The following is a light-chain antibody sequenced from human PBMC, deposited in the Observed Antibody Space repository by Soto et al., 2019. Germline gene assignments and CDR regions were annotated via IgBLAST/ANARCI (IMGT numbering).Light chain of an antibody. Sequence: DIVMTQSPDSLAVSLGERATINCKASQSILYSSNNKSYLAWSQQKPGQPPKLLIYWAFTREAGVPDRFSGSGSGTDFTLTISSLQAEDVAVYYCQQYYNTPLPFGGGTKVQIK. CDR2: WAF. J-gene: IGKJ4*01. CDR1: QSILYSSNNKSY. CDR3: QQYYNTPLP. V-gene: IGKV4-1*01.